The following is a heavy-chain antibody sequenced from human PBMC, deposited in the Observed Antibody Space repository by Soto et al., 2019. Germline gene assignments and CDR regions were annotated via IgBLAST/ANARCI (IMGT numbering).Heavy chain of an antibody. CDR3: ARDVARSGGSMIRGVITPTCCYYCFDV. CDR1: GFTVSSYW. Sequence: PRLSCVASGFTVSSYWMSWVRQAPGKGLEWVANIKQDGSEKYYVDSVKGRFSISRDNAKDSLYLQMNSLRAEDTAVYYCARDVARSGGSMIRGVITPTCCYYCFDVWGQGTTVTVSS. CDR2: IKQDGSEK. V-gene: IGHV3-7*01. J-gene: IGHJ6*02. D-gene: IGHD3-10*01.